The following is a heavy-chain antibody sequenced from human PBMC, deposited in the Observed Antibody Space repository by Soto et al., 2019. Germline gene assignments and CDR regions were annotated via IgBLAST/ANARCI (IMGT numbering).Heavy chain of an antibody. Sequence: SETLSLTCTVSGGSISSSSYYWGWIRQPPGKGLEWIGSIYYSGSTYYNPSLKSRVTISVDTSKNQFSLKLSSVTAADTAVYYCARLKVDTAFDYWGQGTLVTVSS. V-gene: IGHV4-39*01. CDR3: ARLKVDTAFDY. CDR1: GGSISSSSYY. D-gene: IGHD5-18*01. J-gene: IGHJ4*02. CDR2: IYYSGST.